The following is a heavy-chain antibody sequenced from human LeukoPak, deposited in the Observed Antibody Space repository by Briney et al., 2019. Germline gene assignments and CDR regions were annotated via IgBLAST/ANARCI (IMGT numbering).Heavy chain of an antibody. CDR1: GGPISSYY. CDR3: AREVSEMATINWFDP. Sequence: SETLSLTCTVSGGPISSYYWSWIRQPAGKGLEWIGRTYTSGSTNYNPSLKSRVTMSVDTSKNQFSLKLSSVTAADTAVYYCAREVSEMATINWFDPWGQGTLVTVSS. CDR2: TYTSGST. J-gene: IGHJ5*02. D-gene: IGHD5-24*01. V-gene: IGHV4-4*07.